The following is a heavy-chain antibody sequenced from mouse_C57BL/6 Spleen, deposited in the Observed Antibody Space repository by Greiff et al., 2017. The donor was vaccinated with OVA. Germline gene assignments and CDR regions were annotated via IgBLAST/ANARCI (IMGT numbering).Heavy chain of an antibody. J-gene: IGHJ3*01. Sequence: QVQLQQPGAELVRPGSSVKLSCKASGYTFTSYWMDWVKQRPGQGLEWIGNIYPSDSETHYNQKFKDKATLTVDKSSSTAYMQLSSLTSEDSAVYYCARSRGLLAWFAYWGQGTLVTVSA. D-gene: IGHD2-3*01. CDR1: GYTFTSYW. V-gene: IGHV1-61*01. CDR3: ARSRGLLAWFAY. CDR2: IYPSDSET.